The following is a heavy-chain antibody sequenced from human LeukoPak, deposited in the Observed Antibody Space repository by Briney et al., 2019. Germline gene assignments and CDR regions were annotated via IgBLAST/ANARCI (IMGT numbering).Heavy chain of an antibody. J-gene: IGHJ6*04. V-gene: IGHV3-48*03. CDR1: GFTFSSYA. CDR2: ISSSGSTI. D-gene: IGHD3-10*02. Sequence: GGSLRLSCAASGFTFSSYAMNWVRQAPGKGLEWVSYISSSGSTIYYADSVKGRLTISRDNAKNSLYLQMNSLRAEDTAVYYCAELGITMIGGVWGKGTTVTISS. CDR3: AELGITMIGGV.